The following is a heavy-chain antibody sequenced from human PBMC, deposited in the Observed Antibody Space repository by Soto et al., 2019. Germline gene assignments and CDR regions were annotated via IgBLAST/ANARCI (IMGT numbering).Heavy chain of an antibody. Sequence: EVQLLESGGGLVQPGGSLRLSCAASGFTFSSYAMSWVRQAPGKGLEWVSAISGSGGSTYYADSVKGRFTISRDNSKNTLYLQMNSLRAEDTAVYYCAKLLSVVVITYDAFDIWGQGTMVTVSS. CDR1: GFTFSSYA. V-gene: IGHV3-23*01. CDR3: AKLLSVVVITYDAFDI. CDR2: ISGSGGST. J-gene: IGHJ3*02. D-gene: IGHD3-22*01.